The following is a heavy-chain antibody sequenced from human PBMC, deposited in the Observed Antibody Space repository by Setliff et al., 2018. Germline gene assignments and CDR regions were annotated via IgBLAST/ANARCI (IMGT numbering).Heavy chain of an antibody. CDR2: ISYDEINK. J-gene: IGHJ6*03. CDR3: ARLALTGYDSSGYYYALDYYYYMDV. D-gene: IGHD3-22*01. Sequence: PGGSLRLSCAASGFIFSSYAMHWVRQAPGKGLEWVAVISYDEINKYNADSVKGRFTISRDNSKNTLFLQMNSLRAEDTAVYYCARLALTGYDSSGYYYALDYYYYMDVWGKGTTVTVSS. V-gene: IGHV3-30*07. CDR1: GFIFSSYA.